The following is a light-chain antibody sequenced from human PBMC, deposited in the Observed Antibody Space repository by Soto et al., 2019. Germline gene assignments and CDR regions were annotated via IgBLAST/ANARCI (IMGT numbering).Light chain of an antibody. CDR1: SSDFGGYNY. CDR3: SSYAGSSTRWV. V-gene: IGLV2-14*01. CDR2: DVS. Sequence: QSVLTQPASVSGSPGQSITISCTGTSSDFGGYNYVSWYQQHPGKAPELMIYDVSNRPSGVSNRFSGSKSGNTASLTISGLQAEDEADYYCSSYAGSSTRWVFGTGTKVTVL. J-gene: IGLJ1*01.